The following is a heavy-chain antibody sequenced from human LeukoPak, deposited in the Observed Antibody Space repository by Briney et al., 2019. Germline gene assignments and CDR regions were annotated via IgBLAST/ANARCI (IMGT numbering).Heavy chain of an antibody. V-gene: IGHV4-34*01. CDR2: INHSGST. D-gene: IGHD6-13*01. CDR3: ASPPGYSSSWYRY. Sequence: SETLSLTCTVSGGSISSYYWSWIRQPPGKGLEWIGEINHSGSTNYNPSLKSRVTISVDTSKNQFSLKLSSVTAADTAVYYCASPPGYSSSWYRYWGQGTLVTVSS. J-gene: IGHJ4*02. CDR1: GGSISSYY.